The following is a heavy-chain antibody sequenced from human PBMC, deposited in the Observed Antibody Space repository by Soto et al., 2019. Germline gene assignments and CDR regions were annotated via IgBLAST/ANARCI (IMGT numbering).Heavy chain of an antibody. Sequence: QVQLQESGPGLVKPSETLSLTCTVSGVSVSSGSYYWSWIRQPPGKGLEWIGYIYYSGRTNYNPSLKSRVTISVDTSKNQFSLKLSSVTAADTAVYDCARALAYCGGDCYSGRFDYWGQGTLVTVSS. D-gene: IGHD2-21*02. CDR2: IYYSGRT. CDR1: GVSVSSGSYY. CDR3: ARALAYCGGDCYSGRFDY. J-gene: IGHJ4*02. V-gene: IGHV4-61*01.